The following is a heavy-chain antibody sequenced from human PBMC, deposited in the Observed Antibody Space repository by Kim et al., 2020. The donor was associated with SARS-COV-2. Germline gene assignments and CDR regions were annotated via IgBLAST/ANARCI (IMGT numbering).Heavy chain of an antibody. J-gene: IGHJ6*02. V-gene: IGHV3-30*02. CDR3: AKDLSASYYYYGMDV. Sequence: SVKGRFTISRDNSKNTLYLQMNSLRAEDTAVYYCAKDLSASYYYYGMDVWGQGTTVTVSS.